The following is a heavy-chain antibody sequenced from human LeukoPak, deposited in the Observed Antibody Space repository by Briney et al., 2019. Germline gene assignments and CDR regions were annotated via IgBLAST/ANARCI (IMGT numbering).Heavy chain of an antibody. D-gene: IGHD3-10*01. CDR1: GFTFSSYA. V-gene: IGHV3-23*01. CDR3: AKGGFAEYYFDY. CDR2: ISGSGGST. Sequence: PGGSLRLSCAASGFTFSSYALSWVRQAPGKGLEWVSAISGSGGSTYYADSVKGRFTISRDNSKNTLYLQMNSLRAEDTAVYYCAKGGFAEYYFDYWGQGTLVTVSS. J-gene: IGHJ4*02.